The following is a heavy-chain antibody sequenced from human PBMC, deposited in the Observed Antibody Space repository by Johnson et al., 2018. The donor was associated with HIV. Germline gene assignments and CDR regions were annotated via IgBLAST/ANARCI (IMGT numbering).Heavy chain of an antibody. J-gene: IGHJ3*02. D-gene: IGHD1-26*01. CDR2: ISYDGSNK. V-gene: IGHV3-30*19. CDR1: GFTFSSYG. CDR3: ARVRAEGWERGAFDI. Sequence: QVQLVESGGGVAQPGGSLRLSCVASGFTFSSYGMHWVRQAPGKGLEWVAFISYDGSNKYYADSVKGRFTISRDNSKNTLYLQMNRLRAEDTAWYYCARVRAEGWERGAFDIWGQGTMVTVSS.